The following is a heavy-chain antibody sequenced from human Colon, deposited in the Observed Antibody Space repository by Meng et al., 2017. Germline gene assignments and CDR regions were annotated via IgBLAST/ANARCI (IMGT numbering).Heavy chain of an antibody. D-gene: IGHD3-22*01. CDR3: ARAVYDSSGYFSYYFDY. CDR1: GDSISSGSYY. J-gene: IGHJ4*02. V-gene: IGHV4-61*02. Sequence: VRLKEPGPGLVKPYQPCSLTCQCFGDSISSGSYYWSWVRQPAGKGLEWIGRVHNSGSTNYNPSLKSRVTISVDKSKNEVSLELTSVTAADTATYYCARAVYDSSGYFSYYFDYWGQGTLVTVSS. CDR2: VHNSGST.